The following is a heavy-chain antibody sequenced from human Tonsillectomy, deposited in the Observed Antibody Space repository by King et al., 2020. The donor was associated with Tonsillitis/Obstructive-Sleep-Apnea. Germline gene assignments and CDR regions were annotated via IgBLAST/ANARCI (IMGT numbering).Heavy chain of an antibody. CDR2: INHSGST. CDR3: ARLQSNIVVVPAAPDYYYMDV. Sequence: VQLQQWGAGLLKPSETLSLTCAVYGRSFSGYYWSWIRQPPGKGLEWIGKINHSGSTNYNPSLKSRVTISVDTSKNQFSLKLSSVTAADTAVYYCARLQSNIVVVPAAPDYYYMDVWGKGTTVTVSS. CDR1: GRSFSGYY. J-gene: IGHJ6*03. V-gene: IGHV4-34*01. D-gene: IGHD2-2*01.